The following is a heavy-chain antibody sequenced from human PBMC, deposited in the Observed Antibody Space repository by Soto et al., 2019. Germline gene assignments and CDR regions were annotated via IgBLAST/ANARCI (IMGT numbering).Heavy chain of an antibody. CDR2: IFPRDSDT. V-gene: IGHV5-51*01. CDR3: ARSYYDSSGYYYDMDY. CDR1: GYNYDTYW. Sequence: PGESLKISCKVSGYNYDTYWIAWVRQMPGKGLEWMGIIFPRDSDTRYRPSFQGQVIISADRSTTTAYLQWYSLKASDTAMYYCARSYYDSSGYYYDMDYWGQGTLVTVSS. J-gene: IGHJ4*02. D-gene: IGHD3-22*01.